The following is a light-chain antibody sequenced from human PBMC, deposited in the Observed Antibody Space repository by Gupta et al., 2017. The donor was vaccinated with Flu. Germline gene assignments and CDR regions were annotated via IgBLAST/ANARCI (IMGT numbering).Light chain of an antibody. J-gene: IGLJ2*01. CDR1: SISNSD. CDR3: DARYSTDNNKEV. Sequence: IVSTKYEGDSISNSDARWCQQKPEHTAGLVIYDKNIRPSESPNRCSGSSSGDTAALTITGAQADEEADYYCDARYSTDNNKEVFGGGTKLTVL. CDR2: DKN. V-gene: IGLV3-19*01.